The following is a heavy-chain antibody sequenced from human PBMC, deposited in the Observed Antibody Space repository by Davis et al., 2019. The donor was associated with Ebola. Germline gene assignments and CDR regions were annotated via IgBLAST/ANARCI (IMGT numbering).Heavy chain of an antibody. Sequence: GESLKISCAASGFTFSNSAMSWVHQAPGKGLEWVSTISGSGGSTYYADSVKGRFTISRENSKNTLYLQMNSLRAEDTAVYYCAKVGGSGTYWGQGILVTVSS. V-gene: IGHV3-23*01. CDR3: AKVGGSGTY. CDR2: ISGSGGST. D-gene: IGHD3-10*01. J-gene: IGHJ4*02. CDR1: GFTFSNSA.